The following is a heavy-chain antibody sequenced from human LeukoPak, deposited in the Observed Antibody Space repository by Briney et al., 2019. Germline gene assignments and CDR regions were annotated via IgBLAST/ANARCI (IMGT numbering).Heavy chain of an antibody. V-gene: IGHV4-34*01. CDR3: AAYGGDWNFDS. J-gene: IGHJ4*02. Sequence: SETLSLTCAVYGSLDIYYFMFVRQPPGKGLQWLGEITYRRSADYNPSLKSRLAISIDVPQRQISLQLRSVTAADTAVYYCAAYGGDWNFDSWGQGTLVTVSS. CDR1: GSLDIYY. CDR2: ITYRRSA. D-gene: IGHD2-21*01.